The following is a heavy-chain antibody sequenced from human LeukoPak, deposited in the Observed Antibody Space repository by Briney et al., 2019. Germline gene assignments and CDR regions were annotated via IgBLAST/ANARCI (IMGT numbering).Heavy chain of an antibody. J-gene: IGHJ4*02. D-gene: IGHD3-22*01. V-gene: IGHV3-23*01. CDR1: GFTFSSYA. Sequence: PGGSLRLSCAASGFTFSSYAMSWVRQAPGKGLEWVSAISGSGGSTYYADSVKGRFTISRDNSKNTLYLQMNSLRADDTAVYYCARGCYYERSGYCPFDYWGPGTLVTVSS. CDR2: ISGSGGST. CDR3: ARGCYYERSGYCPFDY.